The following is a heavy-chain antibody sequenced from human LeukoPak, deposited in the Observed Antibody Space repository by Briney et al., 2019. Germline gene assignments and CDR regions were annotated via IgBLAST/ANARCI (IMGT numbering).Heavy chain of an antibody. Sequence: PGGSLRLSCAASGFTFSSYGMHWVRQAPGKGLEWVAVIWYDGSNKYYADSVKGRFTISRDNSKNTLYLQMNSLRAEDTAVYYCARDKEQLVRGAFDIWGQGTMVTVSS. CDR1: GFTFSSYG. CDR3: ARDKEQLVRGAFDI. D-gene: IGHD6-6*01. J-gene: IGHJ3*02. CDR2: IWYDGSNK. V-gene: IGHV3-33*01.